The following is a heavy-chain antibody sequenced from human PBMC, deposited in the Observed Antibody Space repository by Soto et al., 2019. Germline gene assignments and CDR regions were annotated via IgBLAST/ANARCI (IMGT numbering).Heavy chain of an antibody. CDR1: GGSFSGYY. V-gene: IGHV4-34*01. CDR2: INHSGST. J-gene: IGHJ5*02. Sequence: QVQLQQWGAGLLKPSETLSLTCAVYGGSFSGYYWSWIRQPPGKGLEWIGEINHSGSTNYNPSLKSRVTISVDTPKNQFSLKLSSVTAADTAVYYCARGNSDGAARRNLNWFDPWGQGTLVTVSS. CDR3: ARGNSDGAARRNLNWFDP. D-gene: IGHD6-6*01.